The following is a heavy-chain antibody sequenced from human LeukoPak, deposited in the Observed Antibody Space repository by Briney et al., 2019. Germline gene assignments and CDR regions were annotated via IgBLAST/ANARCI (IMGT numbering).Heavy chain of an antibody. CDR1: GFTFGSYA. J-gene: IGHJ4*02. Sequence: GGSLRLSCAASGFTFGSYAMSWVRQAPGKGLEWVSAISGSGGSTYYADSVKGRFTISRDNSKNTLYLQMNSLRAEDTAVYYCAKGEEESSSWYSQFDYWGQGTLVTVSS. D-gene: IGHD6-13*01. CDR2: ISGSGGST. CDR3: AKGEEESSSWYSQFDY. V-gene: IGHV3-23*01.